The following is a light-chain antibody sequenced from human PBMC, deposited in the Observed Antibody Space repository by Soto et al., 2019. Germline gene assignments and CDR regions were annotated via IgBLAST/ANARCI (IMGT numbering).Light chain of an antibody. CDR2: WAS. J-gene: IGKJ3*01. V-gene: IGKV4-1*01. CDR3: QQYYSVPFT. Sequence: DIVMTQSPDSLAVSLGERATINCKSSQSVLYSSNNKNYLAWYQQKPGQPPKLLIAWASTRESGVPDRLSGSGSRTDFTLTISSLQAEDVAVYYCQQYYSVPFTFGPGTKVDIK. CDR1: QSVLYSSNNKNY.